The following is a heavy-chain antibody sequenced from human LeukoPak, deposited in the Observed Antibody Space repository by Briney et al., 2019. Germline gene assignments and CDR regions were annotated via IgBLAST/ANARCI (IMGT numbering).Heavy chain of an antibody. CDR2: IYTSGST. D-gene: IGHD3-10*01. Sequence: SETLSLTCTVSGGSISSYYWSWIRQPAGKGLEWIGRIYTSGSTNYNPSLKSRVTMSVDTSKNQFSLKLSSVTAADTAVYYCAAQARERRWFGEYYWFDPWGQGTLVTVSS. J-gene: IGHJ5*02. CDR1: GGSISSYY. CDR3: AAQARERRWFGEYYWFDP. V-gene: IGHV4-4*07.